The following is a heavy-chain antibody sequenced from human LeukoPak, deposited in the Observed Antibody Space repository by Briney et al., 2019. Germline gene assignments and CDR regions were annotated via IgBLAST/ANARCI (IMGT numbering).Heavy chain of an antibody. CDR2: INHSGST. CDR1: GGSFSGYY. CDR3: ARGVYYYGSGSHFLSYPNGYYYYGMDV. J-gene: IGHJ6*02. Sequence: SETLSLTCAVYGGSFSGYYWSWIRQPPGKGLEWIGEINHSGSTNYNPSLKSRVTISVDTSKNQFSLKLSSVTAADTAVYYCARGVYYYGSGSHFLSYPNGYYYYGMDVWGQGTTVTVSS. V-gene: IGHV4-34*01. D-gene: IGHD3-10*01.